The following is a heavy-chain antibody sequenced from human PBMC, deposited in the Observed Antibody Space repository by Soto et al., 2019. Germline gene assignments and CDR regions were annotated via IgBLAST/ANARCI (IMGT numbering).Heavy chain of an antibody. CDR2: INSDGSST. J-gene: IGHJ6*02. CDR1: GFTFSSYW. CDR3: ARETATPGGRGYYYYGMDV. V-gene: IGHV3-74*01. D-gene: IGHD6-25*01. Sequence: LSLTCAASGFTFSSYWMHWVRQAPGKGLVWVSRINSDGSSTSYADSVKGRFTISRDNAKNTLYLQMNSLRAEDTAVYYCARETATPGGRGYYYYGMDVWGQGTTVTVSS.